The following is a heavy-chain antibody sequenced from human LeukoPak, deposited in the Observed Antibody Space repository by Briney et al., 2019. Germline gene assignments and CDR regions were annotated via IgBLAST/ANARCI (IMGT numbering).Heavy chain of an antibody. D-gene: IGHD6-19*01. J-gene: IGHJ4*02. CDR2: IYYSEST. CDR1: GGSFSDYY. Sequence: SETLSLTCAVYGGSFSDYYWSWIRQPPGQGLEWIGSIYYSESTYYNPSLESRVTISVDTSKNQFSLKLSSVTAADTAVYYCTRHPTRNIAVADPYYFDYWGQGTLVTVSS. CDR3: TRHPTRNIAVADPYYFDY. V-gene: IGHV4-34*01.